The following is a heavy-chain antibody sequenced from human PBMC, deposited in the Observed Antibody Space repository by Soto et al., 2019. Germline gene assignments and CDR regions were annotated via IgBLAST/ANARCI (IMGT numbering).Heavy chain of an antibody. CDR1: GGSISSGGYS. CDR3: ARGRYYDILTGCWFDP. D-gene: IGHD3-9*01. Sequence: SETLSLTCAVSGGSISSGGYSWSWIRQPPGKGLEWIGYIYHSGSTYYNPSLKSRVTISVDRSKNQFSLKLSSVTAADTAVYYCARGRYYDILTGCWFDPWGQGTLVTVSS. CDR2: IYHSGST. J-gene: IGHJ5*02. V-gene: IGHV4-30-2*01.